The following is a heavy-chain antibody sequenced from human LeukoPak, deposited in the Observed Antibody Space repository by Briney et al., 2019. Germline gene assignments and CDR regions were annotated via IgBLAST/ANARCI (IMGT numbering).Heavy chain of an antibody. D-gene: IGHD4-17*01. V-gene: IGHV4-39*01. CDR1: GGSISSSSYY. CDR3: ARVTTVTRADWYFDL. CDR2: VHYSGST. Sequence: PSETLSLTCTVSGGSISSSSYYWGWIRQPPGKGLEWIGSVHYSGSTYYNPSLKSRVTISVDTSKNQFSLKLSTVTAADTAVYYCARVTTVTRADWYFDLWARGTLVTVSS. J-gene: IGHJ2*01.